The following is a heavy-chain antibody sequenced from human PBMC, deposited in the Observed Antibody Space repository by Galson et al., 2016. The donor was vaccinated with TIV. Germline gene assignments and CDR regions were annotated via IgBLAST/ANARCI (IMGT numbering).Heavy chain of an antibody. Sequence: SVKVSCKASGFNFSGYYFHWVRQAPGQGLEWMGWINPTSGGTKYAQKFQAWVTLTRDTSINTAHMEMSRLKSDDTAVYFCARDQSMIGDYYFDLWGRGTLVTVSS. CDR3: ARDQSMIGDYYFDL. CDR1: GFNFSGYY. V-gene: IGHV1-2*04. D-gene: IGHD3-16*01. CDR2: INPTSGGT. J-gene: IGHJ2*01.